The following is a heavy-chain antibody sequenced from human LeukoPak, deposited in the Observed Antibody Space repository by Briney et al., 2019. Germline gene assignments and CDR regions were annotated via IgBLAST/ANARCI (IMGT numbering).Heavy chain of an antibody. CDR3: ASGDGIVPMGDFWSGFDY. D-gene: IGHD3-3*01. CDR1: GYTFTGYY. V-gene: IGHV1-2*02. CDR2: INPNSGGT. J-gene: IGHJ4*02. Sequence: ASVKVSCKASGYTFTGYYMHWVRQAPGQGLEWMGWINPNSGGTNYAQKFQGRVTMTRDTSISTAYMELSRLRSDDTAVYYCASGDGIVPMGDFWSGFDYWGQGTLVTVSS.